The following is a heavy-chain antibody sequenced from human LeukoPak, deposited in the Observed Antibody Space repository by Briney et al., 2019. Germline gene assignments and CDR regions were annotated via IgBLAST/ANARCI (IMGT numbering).Heavy chain of an antibody. V-gene: IGHV1-8*03. D-gene: IGHD3-22*01. CDR2: MNPNSGNT. CDR3: ARAERYYYDSSGYYYGRFDP. CDR1: GYTFTSYD. J-gene: IGHJ5*02. Sequence: GASVKVSCKASGYTFTSYDINWVRQATGQGLEWMGWMNPNSGNTGYAQKFQGRVTITRNTSISTAYMELSSLRSEDTAVYYCARAERYYYDSSGYYYGRFDPWGQGTLVTVSS.